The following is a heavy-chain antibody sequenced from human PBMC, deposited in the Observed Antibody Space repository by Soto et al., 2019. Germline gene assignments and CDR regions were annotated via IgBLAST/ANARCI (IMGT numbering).Heavy chain of an antibody. CDR3: ARGARDSYGFTRTPLIDY. V-gene: IGHV1-2*04. D-gene: IGHD5-18*01. Sequence: ASVKVSCKASGYTFTGYYMHWVRQAPGQGLEWMGWINPNSGGTNYAQKFQGWVTMTRDTSISTAYMELSRLRSDDTAVYYCARGARDSYGFTRTPLIDYWGQGTLVTVYS. CDR2: INPNSGGT. CDR1: GYTFTGYY. J-gene: IGHJ4*02.